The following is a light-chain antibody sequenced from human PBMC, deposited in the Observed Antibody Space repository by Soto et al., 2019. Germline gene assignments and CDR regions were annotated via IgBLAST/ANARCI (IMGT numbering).Light chain of an antibody. CDR3: STYKTSRTLV. CDR2: EVR. V-gene: IGLV2-14*01. J-gene: IGLJ1*01. Sequence: QSVLTQPASVSGSPGQSITISCTGTNSDVGGYEYVAWYQQHPGKVPKLMISEVRNRPSGASNRFSGSKSGNTAFLTISGLQAEDEADYYCSTYKTSRTLVFGSGTKVTVL. CDR1: NSDVGGYEY.